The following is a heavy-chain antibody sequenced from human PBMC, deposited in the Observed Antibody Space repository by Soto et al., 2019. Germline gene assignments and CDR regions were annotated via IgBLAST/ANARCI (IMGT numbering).Heavy chain of an antibody. D-gene: IGHD5-18*01. V-gene: IGHV3-30-3*01. CDR1: GFTFSSYA. CDR3: ARDSKVVGRGYSYCIDY. Sequence: GGSLRLSCAASGFTFSSYAMHWVRQAPGKGLEWVAVISYDGSNKYYADSVKGRFTISRDNSKNTLYLQMNSLRAEDTAVYYCARDSKVVGRGYSYCIDYWGQGSLVTVSS. CDR2: ISYDGSNK. J-gene: IGHJ4*02.